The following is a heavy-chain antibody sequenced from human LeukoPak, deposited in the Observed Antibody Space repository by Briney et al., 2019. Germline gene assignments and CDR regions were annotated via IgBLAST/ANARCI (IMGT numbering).Heavy chain of an antibody. CDR2: IRYDGSNK. Sequence: PGGSLRLSCAASGFTFSSYGMHWVRQAPGKGLEWVAFIRYDGSNKYYADSVKGRFTISRDDSKNTLYLQMNSLRAEDTAVYYCAKWGPYGSGSYSKRPSIDYWGQGTLVTVSS. CDR3: AKWGPYGSGSYSKRPSIDY. J-gene: IGHJ4*02. D-gene: IGHD3-10*01. V-gene: IGHV3-30*02. CDR1: GFTFSSYG.